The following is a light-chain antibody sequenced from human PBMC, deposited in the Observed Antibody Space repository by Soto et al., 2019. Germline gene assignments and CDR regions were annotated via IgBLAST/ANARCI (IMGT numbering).Light chain of an antibody. V-gene: IGKV2-24*01. CDR2: KAS. CDR1: QILVRSDGNAY. J-gene: IGKJ5*01. CDR3: MQVGLWRT. Sequence: DIVMTQTPLSLPVTLGQPVSISCKSSQILVRSDGNAYLNWLHQRPGQPPRLLIYKASNRFTRVPDRFSGSGAGADFTQNISRVEAEDVGIYVCMQVGLWRTFGKGTRLEIK.